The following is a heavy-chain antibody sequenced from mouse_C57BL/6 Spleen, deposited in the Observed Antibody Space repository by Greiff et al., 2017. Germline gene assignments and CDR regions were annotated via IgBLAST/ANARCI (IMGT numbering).Heavy chain of an antibody. D-gene: IGHD4-1*01. V-gene: IGHV5-17*01. CDR2: ISSGSSTI. CDR3: AKLTGSNFDY. CDR1: GFTFSDYG. J-gene: IGHJ2*01. Sequence: EVQVVESGGGLVKPGGSLKLSCAASGFTFSDYGMHWVRQAPEKGLEWVAYISSGSSTIYYADTVKGRFTISRDNAKNTLFLQMTSLRSEDTAMYYCAKLTGSNFDYWGQGTTLTVSS.